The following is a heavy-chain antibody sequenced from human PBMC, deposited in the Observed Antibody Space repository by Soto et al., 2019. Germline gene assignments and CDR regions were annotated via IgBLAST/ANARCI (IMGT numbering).Heavy chain of an antibody. J-gene: IGHJ6*02. Sequence: LRLSCAASGFTFSSYAMHWVRQAPGKGLEWVAVISYDGSNKYYADSVKGRFTISRDNSKSTLYLQMNSLRAEDTAVYYCARGNVVPAANYYYYGMDVWGQGTTVTVSS. V-gene: IGHV3-30-3*01. D-gene: IGHD2-2*01. CDR1: GFTFSSYA. CDR2: ISYDGSNK. CDR3: ARGNVVPAANYYYYGMDV.